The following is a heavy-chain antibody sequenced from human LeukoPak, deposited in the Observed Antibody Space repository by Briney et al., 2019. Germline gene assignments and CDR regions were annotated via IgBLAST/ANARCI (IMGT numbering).Heavy chain of an antibody. CDR1: RFTFSSYW. CDR2: IKQDGSEK. CDR3: ARHLSGVTGYTYGRGIDY. D-gene: IGHD5-18*01. J-gene: IGHJ4*02. Sequence: GGSLRLSCAASRFTFSSYWMSWVRQAPRKGLEWVANIKQDGSEKYYVDSVKGRFTISRDNAKTSLYLQMNSLRAEDTAVYYCARHLSGVTGYTYGRGIDYWGQGTLVTVSS. V-gene: IGHV3-7*01.